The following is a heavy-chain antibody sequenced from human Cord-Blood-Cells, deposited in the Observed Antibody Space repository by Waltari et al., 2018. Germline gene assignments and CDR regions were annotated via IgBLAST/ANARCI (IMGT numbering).Heavy chain of an antibody. CDR3: ARDKAARRIRYFDL. D-gene: IGHD6-6*01. CDR2: INPNSGGT. V-gene: IGHV1-2*02. CDR1: TFTGYY. Sequence: TFTGYYMHWVRQAPGQGLEWMGWINPNSGGTNYAQKFQGRVTMTRDTSISTAYMELSRLRSDDTAVYYCARDKAARRIRYFDLWGRGTLVTVSS. J-gene: IGHJ2*01.